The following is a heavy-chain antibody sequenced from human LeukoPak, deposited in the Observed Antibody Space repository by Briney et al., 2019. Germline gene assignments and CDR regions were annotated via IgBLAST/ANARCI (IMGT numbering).Heavy chain of an antibody. CDR3: ARGDILASVDF. CDR1: GFTFSSYD. Sequence: GGSLRLSCAASGFTFSSYDMNRVRQAPGKGLEWVSSIRSGGSDVHYADSIKGRFTVSRDNARNSLYLQMNSLRAEDTALYYCARGDILASVDFWGQGTLVTVSS. CDR2: IRSGGSDV. D-gene: IGHD5-12*01. J-gene: IGHJ4*02. V-gene: IGHV3-21*01.